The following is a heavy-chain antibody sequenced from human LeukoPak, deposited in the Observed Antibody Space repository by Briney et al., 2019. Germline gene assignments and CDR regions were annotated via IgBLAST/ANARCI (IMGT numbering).Heavy chain of an antibody. CDR3: ARDRIAVANYYYYYGMDV. J-gene: IGHJ6*02. Sequence: ASVKVSCKASGYTFTGYYMHWVRQAPGQGLEWMGWINPNSGGTNYAQKIQGRVTMTRDTSISTAYMELSRLRSDDTAVYYCARDRIAVANYYYYYGMDVWGQGTTVTVSS. CDR2: INPNSGGT. CDR1: GYTFTGYY. D-gene: IGHD6-19*01. V-gene: IGHV1-2*02.